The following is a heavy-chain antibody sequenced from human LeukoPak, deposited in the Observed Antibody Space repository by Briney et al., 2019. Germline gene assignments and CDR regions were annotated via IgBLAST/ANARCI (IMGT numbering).Heavy chain of an antibody. CDR2: IRSKADSYAT. CDR1: GFRFSGSA. J-gene: IGHJ6*02. CDR3: TRQVAVADYSYYGLDV. Sequence: GGSLTLSCAASGFRFSGSAMHWVRQASGKGLEWLGRIRSKADSYATAYAASVKGRFTFSRDDSKNTAYLRMNSLKTEDTAVYYCTRQVAVADYSYYGLDVRGRGTTVTVSS. V-gene: IGHV3-73*01. D-gene: IGHD6-19*01.